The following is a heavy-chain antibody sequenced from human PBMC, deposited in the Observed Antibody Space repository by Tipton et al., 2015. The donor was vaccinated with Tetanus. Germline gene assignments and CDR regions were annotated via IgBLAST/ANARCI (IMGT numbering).Heavy chain of an antibody. V-gene: IGHV3-33*01. J-gene: IGHJ4*02. CDR1: GFIFSSYG. CDR3: AREADCSGGSCFSGDFDN. Sequence: SLRLSCAASGFIFSSYGIHWVRQAPGKGLEWVAVSWYDGTDKYYADSVKGRFTISRDNSKNTLYLQMNSLRAEDTAVYYCAREADCSGGSCFSGDFDNWGQGTQATASS. CDR2: SWYDGTDK. D-gene: IGHD2-15*01.